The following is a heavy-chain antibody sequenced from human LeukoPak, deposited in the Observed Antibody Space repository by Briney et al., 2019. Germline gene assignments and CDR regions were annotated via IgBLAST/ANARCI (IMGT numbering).Heavy chain of an antibody. V-gene: IGHV1-46*01. CDR2: INPSGGST. D-gene: IGHD1/OR15-1a*01. CDR3: ARDPSSTNWYFDL. Sequence: ASVKVSCKASGYTFTSYYMHWVRQAPGQGLEWMGIINPSGGSTSYAQKFQGRVTMTRDMSTSTVYMELSSLRSEDTAVYYCARDPSSTNWYFDLWGRGTLVTVSS. CDR1: GYTFTSYY. J-gene: IGHJ2*01.